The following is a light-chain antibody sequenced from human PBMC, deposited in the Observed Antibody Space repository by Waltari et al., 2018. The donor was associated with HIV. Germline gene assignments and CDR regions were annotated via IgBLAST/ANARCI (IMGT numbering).Light chain of an antibody. J-gene: IGKJ3*01. Sequence: DIQMTQSPSSLSASVGDRVTITCQASQDISKYLSWHQQKPGKAPRLLISDASNLQTGVPSRFSGSGSGTDFTFTISSLQPEDIATYFCQQYDSLPFTFGTGTKVDIK. CDR2: DAS. CDR1: QDISKY. V-gene: IGKV1-33*01. CDR3: QQYDSLPFT.